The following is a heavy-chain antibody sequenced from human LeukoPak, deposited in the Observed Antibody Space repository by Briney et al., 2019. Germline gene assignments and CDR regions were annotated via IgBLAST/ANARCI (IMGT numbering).Heavy chain of an antibody. J-gene: IGHJ4*02. V-gene: IGHV1-2*02. D-gene: IGHD3-3*01. CDR1: GYTFTCYY. CDR3: ARDITVFWSGYYTYFDY. Sequence: ASVKVSCKASGYTFTCYYMHWVRQAPGQGLEWMGWINPNSGGTNYAQKFQGRVTMTRDTSISTAYMELSRLRSDDTAVYYCARDITVFWSGYYTYFDYWGQGTLVTVSS. CDR2: INPNSGGT.